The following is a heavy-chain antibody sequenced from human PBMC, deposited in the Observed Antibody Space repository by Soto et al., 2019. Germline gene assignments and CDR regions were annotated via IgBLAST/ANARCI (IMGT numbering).Heavy chain of an antibody. CDR3: ASTQGDYGDYFRHAFDI. V-gene: IGHV4-61*08. J-gene: IGHJ3*02. CDR2: IYYSGST. D-gene: IGHD4-17*01. Sequence: PSETLSLTCTVSGGSISSGDYYWSWIRQPPGKGLEWIGYIYYSGSTNYNPSLKSRVTISVDTSKNQFSLKLSSVTAADTAVYYCASTQGDYGDYFRHAFDIWGQGTMVTVSS. CDR1: GGSISSGDYY.